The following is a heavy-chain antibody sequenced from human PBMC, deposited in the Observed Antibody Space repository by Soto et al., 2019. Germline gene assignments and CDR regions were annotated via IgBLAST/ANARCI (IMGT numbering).Heavy chain of an antibody. CDR2: IFSSDDK. CDR3: ARIRGYDSLVPVDY. V-gene: IGHV2-26*01. Sequence: QVTLKQAGPVLVKPTETLTLTCTVSGFSLNTDGMGVRWIGQPPGKALEWLAQIFSSDDKSYSASLKIRLSISKDSSGSQVVLSLTNMDPVDTATYYCARIRGYDSLVPVDYWGQGILVTVSS. CDR1: GFSLNTDGMG. D-gene: IGHD5-12*01. J-gene: IGHJ4*02.